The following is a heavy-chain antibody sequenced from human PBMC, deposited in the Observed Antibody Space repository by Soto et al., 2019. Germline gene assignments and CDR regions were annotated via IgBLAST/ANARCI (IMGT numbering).Heavy chain of an antibody. CDR3: ARAAASLDP. CDR1: GYTFTSYD. V-gene: IGHV1-8*01. D-gene: IGHD6-25*01. Sequence: GASVKVSCKASGYTFTSYDINWVRQATGQGLEWMGWMNPKSGNKGYAQKFQGRVTMTMDTSISTAYMELDSPTSEDTAVYYCARAAASLDPWGQGTLVTVSS. CDR2: MNPKSGNK. J-gene: IGHJ5*02.